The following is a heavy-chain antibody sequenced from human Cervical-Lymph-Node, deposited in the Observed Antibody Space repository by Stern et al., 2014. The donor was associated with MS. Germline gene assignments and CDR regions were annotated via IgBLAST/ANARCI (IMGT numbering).Heavy chain of an antibody. CDR1: GYTFTSYY. CDR2: INPSGGST. V-gene: IGHV1-46*01. D-gene: IGHD6-6*01. CDR3: ARYSSSANNWFDP. J-gene: IGHJ5*02. Sequence: MQLVESGAEVKKPGASVKVSCKASGYTFTSYYMHWVRHAPGQGLEWLGIINPSGGSTSYAQKFQGRVTMTRATSTNTVYMELSSLRSEDTAVYYCARYSSSANNWFDPWGQGTLVTVSS.